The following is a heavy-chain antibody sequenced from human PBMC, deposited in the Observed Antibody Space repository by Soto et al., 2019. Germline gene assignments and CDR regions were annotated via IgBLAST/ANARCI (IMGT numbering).Heavy chain of an antibody. J-gene: IGHJ6*02. CDR1: GYTFTGYY. CDR3: ARGGDLLYYGMDV. V-gene: IGHV1-2*04. D-gene: IGHD2-21*02. CDR2: INPNSGGT. Sequence: ASVKVSCKASGYTFTGYYMHWVRQAPGQGLEWKGWINPNSGGTNYAQKFQGWVTMTRDMSISTAYMELSRLRSDDTAVYYCARGGDLLYYGMDVWGQGTTVTVSS.